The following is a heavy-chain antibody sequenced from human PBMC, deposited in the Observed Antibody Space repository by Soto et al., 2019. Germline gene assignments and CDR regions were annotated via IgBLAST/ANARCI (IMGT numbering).Heavy chain of an antibody. CDR1: GFTFSSYA. Sequence: QVQLVESGGGVVQPGRSLRLSCAASGFTFSSYAMHWVRQAPGKGLEWVAVISYDGSNKYYADSVKGRFTISRDNSKNTLYLQMNSLRADDTAVYYCARAPPSGSYWGYYYYGMDVWGQGTTVTVSS. CDR2: ISYDGSNK. CDR3: ARAPPSGSYWGYYYYGMDV. V-gene: IGHV3-30-3*01. D-gene: IGHD1-26*01. J-gene: IGHJ6*02.